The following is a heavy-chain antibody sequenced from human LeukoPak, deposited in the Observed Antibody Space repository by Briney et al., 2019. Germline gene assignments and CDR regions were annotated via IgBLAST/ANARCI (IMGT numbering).Heavy chain of an antibody. CDR1: GYSFASYW. CDR2: IYPGDSDT. CDR3: ARWGIAVVGFSPGFDY. Sequence: GESLKISCKVSGYSFASYWIAWVRQMPGKGLEWMGIIYPGDSDTRYSPSFQGQVTISADKSIDTAYPQWSSLKASDTAMYYCARWGIAVVGFSPGFDYWGQGTLVTVSS. D-gene: IGHD6-19*01. V-gene: IGHV5-51*01. J-gene: IGHJ4*02.